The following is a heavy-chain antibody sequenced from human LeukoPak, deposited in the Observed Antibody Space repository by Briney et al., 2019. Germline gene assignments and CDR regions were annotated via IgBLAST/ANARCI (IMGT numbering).Heavy chain of an antibody. V-gene: IGHV4-4*08. D-gene: IGHD5-24*01. CDR3: ARGRWLQISDY. Sequence: SETLSLTCTVSGGSISSYYWSWIRQPPGKGLEWIGRIYTSGSTNYNPSLKSRVTISVDTSKNQFSLKLSSVTAADTAVYYCARGRWLQISDYWGQGTLVTVSS. J-gene: IGHJ4*02. CDR2: IYTSGST. CDR1: GGSISSYY.